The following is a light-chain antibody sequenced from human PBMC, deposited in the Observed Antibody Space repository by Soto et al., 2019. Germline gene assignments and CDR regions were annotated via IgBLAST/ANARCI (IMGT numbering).Light chain of an antibody. J-gene: IGKJ4*01. V-gene: IGKV1-27*01. Sequence: DIQMTQSPSSLSASVGDRVTITCRASQGINIYLAWYKQKAGKVPKLLIYDASTLQSGVPSRFSGSGSGTDFTLTISGLQPEDVATYYCQKYNGAPLTFGGGTKVEI. CDR1: QGINIY. CDR2: DAS. CDR3: QKYNGAPLT.